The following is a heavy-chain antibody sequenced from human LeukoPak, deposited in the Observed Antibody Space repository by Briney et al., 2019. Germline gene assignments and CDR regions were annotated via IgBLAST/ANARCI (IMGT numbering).Heavy chain of an antibody. CDR2: FYSTGST. V-gene: IGHV4-59*08. CDR3: ARQEYGSGRFVIDY. Sequence: TSETLSLTCTVSGGSINSYYWTWIRQPPGKGLEWIGYFYSTGSTNYNPSLKSRVTISLDTSKSQFSLKLSSVTAAHTAAYYCARQEYGSGRFVIDYWGQGALVTVSS. J-gene: IGHJ4*02. CDR1: GGSINSYY. D-gene: IGHD6-19*01.